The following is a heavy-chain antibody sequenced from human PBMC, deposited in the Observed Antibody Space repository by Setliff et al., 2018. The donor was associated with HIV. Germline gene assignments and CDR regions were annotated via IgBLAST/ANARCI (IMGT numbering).Heavy chain of an antibody. CDR3: ARGQRVLLLNWFDP. D-gene: IGHD3-10*01. Sequence: PSETLSLTCSVSGGSIGSHYWSWIRQPPGKGLGWIGEINHSGSTNYNPSLKSRVTISVDTSKNQFSLKLSSVTAADTAVYYCARGQRVLLLNWFDPWGQGTLVTVSS. V-gene: IGHV4-34*01. CDR2: INHSGST. CDR1: GGSIGSHY. J-gene: IGHJ5*02.